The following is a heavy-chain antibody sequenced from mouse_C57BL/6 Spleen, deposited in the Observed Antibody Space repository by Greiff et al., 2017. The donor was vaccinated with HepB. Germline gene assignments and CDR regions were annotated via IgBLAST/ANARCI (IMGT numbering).Heavy chain of an antibody. D-gene: IGHD2-14*01. Sequence: EVKLMESGGGLVKPGGSLKLSCAASGFTFSDYGMHWVRQAPEKGLEWVAYISSGSSTIYYADTVKGRFTISRDNAKYTLFLQMTSLRSEDTAMYYCASSLLSVMGYAMDYWGQGTSVTVSS. CDR2: ISSGSSTI. V-gene: IGHV5-17*01. CDR1: GFTFSDYG. CDR3: ASSLLSVMGYAMDY. J-gene: IGHJ4*01.